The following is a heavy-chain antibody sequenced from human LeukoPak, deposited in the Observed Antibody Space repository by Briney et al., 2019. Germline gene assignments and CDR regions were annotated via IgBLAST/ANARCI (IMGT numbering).Heavy chain of an antibody. CDR2: IYSGGST. V-gene: IGHV3-53*01. Sequence: GGSLRLSCAASGFTVSSNYMSWVRQAPGKGLEWVSVIYSGGSTYYADSVKGRFTISRDNSKNTLYLQMNSLRAEDTAVYYCTYDSSGYSFDYWGQGTLVTVSS. J-gene: IGHJ4*02. D-gene: IGHD3-22*01. CDR3: TYDSSGYSFDY. CDR1: GFTVSSNY.